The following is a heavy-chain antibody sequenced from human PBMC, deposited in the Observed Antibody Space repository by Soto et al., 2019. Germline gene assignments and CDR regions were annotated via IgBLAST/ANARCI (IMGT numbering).Heavy chain of an antibody. D-gene: IGHD6-13*01. CDR2: IGTAGDT. Sequence: VGSLRLSCEASGFTFSGFDMHWVRQPTGKGLEWVSSIGTAGDTYYAVSAKGRFTISRDNAKNSLSLQMNSLRAGDMAVYFCAKSQEIGTHFFDSWGQGTQVTVSS. V-gene: IGHV3-13*01. CDR1: GFTFSGFD. CDR3: AKSQEIGTHFFDS. J-gene: IGHJ4*02.